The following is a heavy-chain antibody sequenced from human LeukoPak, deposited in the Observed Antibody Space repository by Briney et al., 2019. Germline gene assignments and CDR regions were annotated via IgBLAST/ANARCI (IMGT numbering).Heavy chain of an antibody. J-gene: IGHJ4*02. CDR1: GGSISSYY. Sequence: SETLSLTCTVSGGSISSYYWSWIRQPPGKGLEWIGYIYYSGSTNYNPSLKSRVTISVDTSKNQFSLKLSSVTAADTAVYYCARDPVAVAEARLDYWGQGTLVTVSS. D-gene: IGHD6-19*01. V-gene: IGHV4-59*01. CDR3: ARDPVAVAEARLDY. CDR2: IYYSGST.